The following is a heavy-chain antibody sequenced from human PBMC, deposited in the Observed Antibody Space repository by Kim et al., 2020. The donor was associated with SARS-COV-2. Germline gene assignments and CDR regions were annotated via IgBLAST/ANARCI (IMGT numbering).Heavy chain of an antibody. CDR3: SRHSGKHGDRGFDN. D-gene: IGHD4-17*01. CDR1: GFTFSASA. Sequence: GGSLRLSCAASGFTFSASAMHWVRQASGKGLEWVGRIRSKPNNYATSYAASVTGRFTISRDDSTNTVYLPMDSLKTDDTAVFFCSRHSGKHGDRGFDNWGQGTLVTVSS. J-gene: IGHJ4*02. V-gene: IGHV3-73*01. CDR2: IRSKPNNYAT.